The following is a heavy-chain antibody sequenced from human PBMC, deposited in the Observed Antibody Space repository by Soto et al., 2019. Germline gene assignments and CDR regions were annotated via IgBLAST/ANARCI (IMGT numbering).Heavy chain of an antibody. CDR2: IYWDDDK. V-gene: IGHV2-5*02. Sequence: SGPTLVNPTQTLTLTCTFSGFSLTGSGVGVGWIRQPPGKALEWLALIYWDDDKRYSPSLKSRLTITKDTSKNQVALTVTNMDPVDTATYYCARFLWSDTSLYYFDYWGQGTLITVS. CDR1: GFSLTGSGVG. J-gene: IGHJ4*02. D-gene: IGHD3-3*01. CDR3: ARFLWSDTSLYYFDY.